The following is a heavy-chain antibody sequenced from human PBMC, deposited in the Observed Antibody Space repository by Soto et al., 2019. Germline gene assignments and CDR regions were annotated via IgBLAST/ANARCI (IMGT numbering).Heavy chain of an antibody. Sequence: ASVKVSCKASGYTSTGYYIHWVRQAPGQGLEWMGWINTNSGGTNYAQKFQGRVTMTRDTSISTAYMELSRLTSDDTAVYYCARTQTNDYWGQGTLVTGSS. V-gene: IGHV1-2*02. J-gene: IGHJ4*02. CDR2: INTNSGGT. CDR3: ARTQTNDY. CDR1: GYTSTGYY.